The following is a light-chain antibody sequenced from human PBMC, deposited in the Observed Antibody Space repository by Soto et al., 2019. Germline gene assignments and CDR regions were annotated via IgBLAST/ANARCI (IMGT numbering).Light chain of an antibody. J-gene: IGLJ2*01. Sequence: QSALTQPASVSGSPGQSITISCTGTNSDVGGYNYVSWYQQHPGKAPKLTIYDVSNRPSGVSNRFSGSKSGNTASLTISGLQAEDEADYYCSSYTSSSFVVFGGGTKLTVL. CDR2: DVS. CDR1: NSDVGGYNY. CDR3: SSYTSSSFVV. V-gene: IGLV2-14*01.